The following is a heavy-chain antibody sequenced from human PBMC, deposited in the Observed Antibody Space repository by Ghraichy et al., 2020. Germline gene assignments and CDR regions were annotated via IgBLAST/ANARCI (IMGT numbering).Heavy chain of an antibody. CDR1: GFTFSSYA. V-gene: IGHV3-23*01. CDR2: ISGSGGST. D-gene: IGHD6-13*01. CDR3: AKGGHSSSWYRLFQYEGLGNRPPWYFDY. Sequence: GGSLRLFCAASGFTFSSYAMSWVRQAPGKGLEWVSAISGSGGSTYYADSVKGRFTISRANSKNTLYLQMNSLRAEDTAVYYCAKGGHSSSWYRLFQYEGLGNRPPWYFDYWGQGTLVTVSS. J-gene: IGHJ4*02.